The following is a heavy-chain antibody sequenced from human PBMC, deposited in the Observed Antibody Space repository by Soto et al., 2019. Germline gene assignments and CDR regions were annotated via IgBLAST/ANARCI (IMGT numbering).Heavy chain of an antibody. J-gene: IGHJ3*02. CDR2: IYYSGST. CDR3: AIVPEGSSSWNDAFDI. Sequence: PSETLSLTCAVSGGSISSGGYSWSWIRQPPGKGLEWIGYIYYSGSTYYNPSLKSRVTISVDTSKNQFSLKLSSVTAADTAVYYCAIVPEGSSSWNDAFDIWSQGTMVTVSS. V-gene: IGHV4-31*11. D-gene: IGHD6-13*01. CDR1: GGSISSGGYS.